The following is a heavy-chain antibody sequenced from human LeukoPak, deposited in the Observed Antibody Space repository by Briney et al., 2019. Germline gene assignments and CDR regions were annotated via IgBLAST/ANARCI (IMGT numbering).Heavy chain of an antibody. Sequence: GGSLRLSCAASGFTFSSYWMHWVRQAPGKGLVLVSRINSDGSSTSYANSVKGRFTISRDNAKNTQYLQMNSMRAEDTAVYYCARDPADYYDSSGFPYYMDVWGKGTTVTVSS. D-gene: IGHD3-22*01. CDR3: ARDPADYYDSSGFPYYMDV. J-gene: IGHJ6*03. V-gene: IGHV3-74*01. CDR1: GFTFSSYW. CDR2: INSDGSST.